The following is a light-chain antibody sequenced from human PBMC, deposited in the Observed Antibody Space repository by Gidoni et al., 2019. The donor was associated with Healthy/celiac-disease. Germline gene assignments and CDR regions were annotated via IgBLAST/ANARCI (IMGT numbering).Light chain of an antibody. CDR3: SSYTSGSSHVV. Sequence: QSALTQPASVSGSPGQSITISCTVTSSDVGGYNYVSWYQQHPGKAPKLMIYDVSNRPSGVSNHFSGSKSGNTASLTISGLQAEDEAEYYCSSYTSGSSHVVFGGGTKLTVL. V-gene: IGLV2-14*01. J-gene: IGLJ2*01. CDR1: SSDVGGYNY. CDR2: DVS.